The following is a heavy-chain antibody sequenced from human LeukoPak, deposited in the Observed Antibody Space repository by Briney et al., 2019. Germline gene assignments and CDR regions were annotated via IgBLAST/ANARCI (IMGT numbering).Heavy chain of an antibody. CDR3: ARLGASLEWDSGSFPDY. CDR1: GVYFISSGCY. V-gene: IGHV4-39*01. D-gene: IGHD3-10*01. CDR2: IFYTGNT. Sequence: SETLSLTCSVSGVYFISSGCYWGWIRQPPGKGRECLGSIFYTGNTYYNPSLKSRITISADTSKNQFPLELRFVHAAATAVYYCARLGASLEWDSGSFPDYWGQGTLVTVSS. J-gene: IGHJ4*02.